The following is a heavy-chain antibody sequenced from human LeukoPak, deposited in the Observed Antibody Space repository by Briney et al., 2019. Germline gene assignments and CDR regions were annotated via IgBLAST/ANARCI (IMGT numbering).Heavy chain of an antibody. J-gene: IGHJ4*02. CDR1: GFTLSSYS. D-gene: IGHD1-26*01. CDR3: AREIGYSGSQGGVY. CDR2: ISSSSSYI. V-gene: IGHV3-21*01. Sequence: GGSLRLSCAASGFTLSSYSMNWVRQAPGKGLEWVSSISSSSSYIYYADSVKGRFTISRDNAKNSLYLQMNSLRAEDTAVYYCAREIGYSGSQGGVYWGQGTLVTVSS.